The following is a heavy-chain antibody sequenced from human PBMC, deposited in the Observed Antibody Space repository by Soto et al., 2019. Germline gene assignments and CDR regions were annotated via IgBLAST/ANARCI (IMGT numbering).Heavy chain of an antibody. CDR2: MTGSGIST. V-gene: IGHV3-23*01. J-gene: IGHJ6*02. Sequence: VQLLESGGGLVQPGGSLRLSCAASGFTFSSYAMSWVRQAPGKGLEWVSAMTGSGISTYYADSVKGRFTISRDNSKNTLYLQMNSLRAEDTAVYYCAKEKTYSRGWDGMDVWGQGTTVTVSS. D-gene: IGHD6-19*01. CDR3: AKEKTYSRGWDGMDV. CDR1: GFTFSSYA.